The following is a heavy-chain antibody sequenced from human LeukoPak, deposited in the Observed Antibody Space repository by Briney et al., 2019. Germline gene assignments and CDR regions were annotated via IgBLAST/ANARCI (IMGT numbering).Heavy chain of an antibody. D-gene: IGHD3-22*01. V-gene: IGHV1-2*02. J-gene: IGHJ4*02. CDR1: GYTFTGYY. Sequence: ASVKVSCKASGYTFTGYYVHWVRQAPGQGLEWMGWINPKSGGTNYAQKFQGRVTMTRDTSISTAYMELSRLISDDTAVYYCARGGSDSSGYYPRDFDYWGQGTLVTVSS. CDR2: INPKSGGT. CDR3: ARGGSDSSGYYPRDFDY.